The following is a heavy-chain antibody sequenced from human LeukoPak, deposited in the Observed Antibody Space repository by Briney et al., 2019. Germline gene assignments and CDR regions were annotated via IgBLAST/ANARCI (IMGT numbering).Heavy chain of an antibody. CDR3: AKDALYYYDSSGYYFDY. V-gene: IGHV3-30-3*01. J-gene: IGHJ4*02. CDR2: ISYDGSNT. D-gene: IGHD3-22*01. Sequence: PGRPLRLSCAASGFTFSSYAMHWVRQAPGKGLEWVAVISYDGSNTYSADSVKGRFTISRDNSKNTLYLQMNSLRAEDTAVYYCAKDALYYYDSSGYYFDYWGQGTLVTVSS. CDR1: GFTFSSYA.